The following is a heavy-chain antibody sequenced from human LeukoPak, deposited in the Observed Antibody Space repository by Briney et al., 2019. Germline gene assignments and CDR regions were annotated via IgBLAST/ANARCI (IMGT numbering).Heavy chain of an antibody. J-gene: IGHJ4*02. V-gene: IGHV7-4-1*02. CDR2: INTNTGNP. Sequence: VASVKVSCKASGGTFSSYAISWVRQAPGQGLEWMGWINTNTGNPTYAQGFTGRFVFSLDTSVSTAYLQISSLKADDTAMYYCARGDYETHGYQTRWGQGTLVTVSS. CDR3: ARGDYETHGYQTR. D-gene: IGHD3-22*01. CDR1: GGTFSSYA.